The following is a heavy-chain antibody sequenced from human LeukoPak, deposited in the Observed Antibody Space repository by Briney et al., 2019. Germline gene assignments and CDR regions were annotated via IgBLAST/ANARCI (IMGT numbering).Heavy chain of an antibody. Sequence: RASVKVSCKTSGYSFTGYYMHWVRQAPGQGLEWMGWINPNSGGTNYAQKFQGRVTMTRDTSISTAYMELSRLRSDDTAVYYCARGPPRITMIVVVPGGEFDIWGQGTMVTVSS. V-gene: IGHV1-2*02. CDR1: GYSFTGYY. D-gene: IGHD3-22*01. CDR2: INPNSGGT. J-gene: IGHJ3*02. CDR3: ARGPPRITMIVVVPGGEFDI.